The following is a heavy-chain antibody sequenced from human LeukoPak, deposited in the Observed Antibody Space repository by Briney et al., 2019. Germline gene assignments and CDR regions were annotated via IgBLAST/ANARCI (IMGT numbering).Heavy chain of an antibody. D-gene: IGHD6-19*01. J-gene: IGHJ4*02. CDR3: VRGQWVENYFDY. Sequence: GGSLRLSCAASGFTFSSYGMHWVRQAPGKGLEWVAVIWNDGSQKYYADSVKGRFTVSRDNSESRLYLQMNSLRVEDTAVYYCVRGQWVENYFDYWGQGTLVTVSS. CDR2: IWNDGSQK. V-gene: IGHV3-33*01. CDR1: GFTFSSYG.